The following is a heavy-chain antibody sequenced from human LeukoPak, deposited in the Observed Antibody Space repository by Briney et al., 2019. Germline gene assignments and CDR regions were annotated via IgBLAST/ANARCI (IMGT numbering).Heavy chain of an antibody. J-gene: IGHJ4*02. CDR1: GFTFNNYA. V-gene: IGHV3-7*01. D-gene: IGHD4-17*01. CDR3: TRDPLYGALDS. CDR2: IQPDGSQG. Sequence: GGSLRLSCAASGFTFNNYAMSWVRQAPGKGLEWVANIQPDGSQGLYVDSVKGRFIISRDNAKKSLYLQMNSLRAEDTAVYYCTRDPLYGALDSWGQGTLVTVSS.